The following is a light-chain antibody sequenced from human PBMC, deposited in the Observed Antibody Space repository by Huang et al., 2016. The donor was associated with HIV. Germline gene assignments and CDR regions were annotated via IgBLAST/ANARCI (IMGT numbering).Light chain of an antibody. CDR1: QDISNY. CDR3: QKYDSSPRT. J-gene: IGKJ1*01. Sequence: DIQMTQSPSSLSASVGDRVTITCRASQDISNYLTWYQLKPGKVPKVLIHATSTLQSGVPPRFSGSGAGTDCTLTISSLQPEDVGLYFCQKYDSSPRTFGQGTKVEIK. CDR2: ATS. V-gene: IGKV1-27*01.